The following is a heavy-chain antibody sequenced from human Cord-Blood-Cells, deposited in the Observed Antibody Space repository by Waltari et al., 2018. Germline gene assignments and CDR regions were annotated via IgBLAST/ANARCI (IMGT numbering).Heavy chain of an antibody. CDR3: ARRERGSYDYYYMDV. CDR2: IYYSGST. CDR1: GGSISSSSYY. J-gene: IGHJ6*03. D-gene: IGHD1-26*01. Sequence: QLQLQESGPGLVKPSETLSLTCTVSGGSISSSSYYWGWIRQPPGKGLEWIGSIYYSGSTYDTPSLKSRVTISVDTSKNQFSLKLSSVTAADTAVYYCARRERGSYDYYYMDVWGKGTTVTVSS. V-gene: IGHV4-39*01.